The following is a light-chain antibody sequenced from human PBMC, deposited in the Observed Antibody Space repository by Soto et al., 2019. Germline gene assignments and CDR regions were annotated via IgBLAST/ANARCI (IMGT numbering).Light chain of an antibody. CDR2: DDS. CDR3: QVWDSSSDLWV. Sequence: SYELTQPPSVSVAPGQTARITCGGNNIGSKSVHWYQQKPGQARVLVVYDDSDRPSGIPERFSGSNSGNTATLTISRVEAGDEADYYCQVWDSSSDLWVFGGGTKVTVL. CDR1: NIGSKS. J-gene: IGLJ3*02. V-gene: IGLV3-21*02.